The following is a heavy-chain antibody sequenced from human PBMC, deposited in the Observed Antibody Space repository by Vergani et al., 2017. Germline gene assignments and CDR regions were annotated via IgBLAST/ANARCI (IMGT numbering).Heavy chain of an antibody. Sequence: VQLVESGGGLVLPGRSLRLSCVASGFTSAGYAMHWVRQAPGKGLEWVSGISWNSNSIGYADSVQGRFTISRDNAKNSLYLQMNSLRAEDTALYYCAKDLGTSSGGGWFDPWGQGTLVTVSS. J-gene: IGHJ5*02. V-gene: IGHV3-9*02. D-gene: IGHD6-6*01. CDR1: GFTSAGYA. CDR3: AKDLGTSSGGGWFDP. CDR2: ISWNSNSI.